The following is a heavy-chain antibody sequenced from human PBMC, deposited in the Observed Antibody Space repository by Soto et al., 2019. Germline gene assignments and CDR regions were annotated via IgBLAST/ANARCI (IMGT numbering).Heavy chain of an antibody. CDR1: GFTFSNYS. Sequence: GGSLRLSCAASGFTFSNYSMHWVRQAPGKGLEWVSRINRDGSSTSYADSVRGRFTISRDNAKNTLYLQMNSLRAEDTAVYYCARSTQNLDYWGQGTLVTVSS. J-gene: IGHJ4*02. CDR3: ARSTQNLDY. CDR2: INRDGSST. V-gene: IGHV3-74*01. D-gene: IGHD1-1*01.